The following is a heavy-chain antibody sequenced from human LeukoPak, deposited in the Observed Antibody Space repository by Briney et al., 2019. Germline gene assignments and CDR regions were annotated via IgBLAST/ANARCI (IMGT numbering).Heavy chain of an antibody. CDR2: INHSGST. Sequence: SETLSLTCAVYVGSFSGYYWSWIRQPPGKGLEWIGEINHSGSTNYNPSLKSRVTISVDTSKNQFSLKLSSATAADTAVYYCARTGGLDSSGYDYWGQGTLVTVSS. CDR3: ARTGGLDSSGYDY. V-gene: IGHV4-34*01. J-gene: IGHJ4*02. D-gene: IGHD3-22*01. CDR1: VGSFSGYY.